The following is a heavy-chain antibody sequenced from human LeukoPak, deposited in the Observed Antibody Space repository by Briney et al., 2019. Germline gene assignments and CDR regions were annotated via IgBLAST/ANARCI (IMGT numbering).Heavy chain of an antibody. CDR3: ARDDPLQKYSSGWYRRYYYGMDV. D-gene: IGHD6-19*01. J-gene: IGHJ6*02. Sequence: SVKVSCKASGGTFSSYAISWVRQAPGQGLEWMGGIIPIFGTANYAQKFQGRVTITADESTSTAYMELSSLRSEDTAVYYCARDDPLQKYSSGWYRRYYYGMDVWGQGTTVTVSS. CDR1: GGTFSSYA. CDR2: IIPIFGTA. V-gene: IGHV1-69*13.